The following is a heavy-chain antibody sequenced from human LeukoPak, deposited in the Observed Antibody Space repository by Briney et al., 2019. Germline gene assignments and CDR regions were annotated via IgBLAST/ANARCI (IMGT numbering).Heavy chain of an antibody. V-gene: IGHV3-48*04. J-gene: IGHJ3*02. D-gene: IGHD5-18*01. CDR2: ISSSGSTI. CDR1: GFTFSSYS. Sequence: QPGGSLRLSCAASGFTFSSYSMNWVRQAPGKGLEWVSYISSSGSTIYYADSVKGRFTISRDNAKNSLYLQMNSLRAEDTAVYYCARDRGPWYSYGNDAFDIWGQGTMVTVSS. CDR3: ARDRGPWYSYGNDAFDI.